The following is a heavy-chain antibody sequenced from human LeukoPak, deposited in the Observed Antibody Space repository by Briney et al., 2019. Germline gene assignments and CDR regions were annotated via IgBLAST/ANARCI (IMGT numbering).Heavy chain of an antibody. Sequence: PGGSLRLSCAASGFTVSSNYMSWVRQAPGKGLEWVSVIYSGGSTYYADSVKGRFTISRDNSKNTLYLQMNSLRAEDTAVYYCARDRSAVDAPYFDYWGRGTLVTVSS. CDR2: IYSGGST. CDR1: GFTVSSNY. CDR3: ARDRSAVDAPYFDY. V-gene: IGHV3-53*01. D-gene: IGHD3-9*01. J-gene: IGHJ4*02.